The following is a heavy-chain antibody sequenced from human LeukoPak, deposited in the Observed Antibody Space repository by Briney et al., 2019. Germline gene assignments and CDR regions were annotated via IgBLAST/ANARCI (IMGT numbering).Heavy chain of an antibody. J-gene: IGHJ4*02. CDR2: IYYSGST. Sequence: SETLSLTCSVSGGSISSSSYYWGWIRQPPGKGLEWIGSIYYSGSTYYNPSLRSRVTISVDKSKNQFFLKLSSVTATDTAVYYCARRVHSSSWSSYFDYWGQETLVTVSS. CDR3: ARRVHSSSWSSYFDY. CDR1: GGSISSSSYY. V-gene: IGHV4-39*07. D-gene: IGHD6-13*01.